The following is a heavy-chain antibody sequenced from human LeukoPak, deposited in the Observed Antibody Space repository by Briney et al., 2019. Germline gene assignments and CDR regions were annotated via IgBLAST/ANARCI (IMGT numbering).Heavy chain of an antibody. CDR3: ARDTIGSRWYNWFDP. CDR2: ISGYNGNT. V-gene: IGHV1-18*01. J-gene: IGHJ5*02. CDR1: GYIFISYG. D-gene: IGHD4-23*01. Sequence: ASVKVSCKASGYIFISYGISWVRQAPGQGLEWMGWISGYNGNTNYAQKLQGRVTMTTDTSTSTAYMDLRSLRSDDTAVYYCARDTIGSRWYNWFDPWGKGTLVTVSS.